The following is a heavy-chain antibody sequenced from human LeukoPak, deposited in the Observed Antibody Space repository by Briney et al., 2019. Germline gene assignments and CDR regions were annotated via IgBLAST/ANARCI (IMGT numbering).Heavy chain of an antibody. V-gene: IGHV1-2*02. CDR2: INPNSGGT. Sequence: GASVKVSCKASGYTFTGYYMHWVRQAPGQGLEWMGWINPNSGGTNYAQKFQGRVTMTRDTSISTADMELSRLRSDDTAVYYCARASSIAARPPGYWGQGTLVTVSS. CDR3: ARASSIAARPPGY. CDR1: GYTFTGYY. D-gene: IGHD6-6*01. J-gene: IGHJ4*02.